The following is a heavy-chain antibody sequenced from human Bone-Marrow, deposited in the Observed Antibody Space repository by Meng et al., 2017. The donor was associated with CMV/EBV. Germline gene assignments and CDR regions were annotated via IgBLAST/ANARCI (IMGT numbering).Heavy chain of an antibody. J-gene: IGHJ4*02. V-gene: IGHV3-48*03. CDR3: AKEPVNY. CDR1: RFTFNNYE. Sequence: GESLKISCTASRFTFNNYEMTWVRQAPGKGLEGVSYISSSGSTRHYADSVKGRFTISRDNSKNTLYLQMNSLRAEDTAVYYCAKEPVNYWGQGTLVTVPS. CDR2: ISSSGSTR. D-gene: IGHD4-11*01.